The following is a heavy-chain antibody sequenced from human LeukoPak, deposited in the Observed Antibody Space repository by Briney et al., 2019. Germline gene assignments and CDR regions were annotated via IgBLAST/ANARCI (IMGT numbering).Heavy chain of an antibody. CDR3: ARGLHYYYYGMDV. CDR2: ISYDGSNK. D-gene: IGHD3-10*01. J-gene: IGHJ6*02. Sequence: GGSLRLSCAASGFTFSSYTMHWVSQAPGKGLEWVAVISYDGSNKYYADSVKGRFTISRDNSKNTLYLQMNSLRAEDTAEYYCARGLHYYYYGMDVWGQGTTVTVSS. V-gene: IGHV3-30-3*01. CDR1: GFTFSSYT.